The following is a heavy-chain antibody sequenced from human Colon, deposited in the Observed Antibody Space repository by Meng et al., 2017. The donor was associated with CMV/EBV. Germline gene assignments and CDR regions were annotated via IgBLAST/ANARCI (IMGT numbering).Heavy chain of an antibody. D-gene: IGHD3-3*01. Sequence: GESLKISCAASGFTFSSYWMSWVRQAPGKGLEWVANIKQDGSEKYYVDSVKGRFTISRDNAKNSLYLQMNSLRVEDTATYYCAKVREGIYGVATGYYYALDVWGQGTTVTVSS. CDR1: GFTFSSYW. CDR2: IKQDGSEK. V-gene: IGHV3-7*01. J-gene: IGHJ6*02. CDR3: AKVREGIYGVATGYYYALDV.